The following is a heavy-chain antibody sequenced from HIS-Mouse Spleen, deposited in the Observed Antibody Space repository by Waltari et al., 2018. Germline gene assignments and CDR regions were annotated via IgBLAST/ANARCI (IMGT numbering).Heavy chain of an antibody. D-gene: IGHD3-10*01. J-gene: IGHJ5*02. Sequence: QVQLQESGPGLVKPSETLSLTCTVSGGSISSYYWSWIRQPPGKGLEWIGYIYYSGSTNYNPPPMSRVTISVDTSKNQFSLKLSSVTAADTAVYYCARYGSASWFDPWGQGTLVTVSS. CDR2: IYYSGST. CDR1: GGSISSYY. CDR3: ARYGSASWFDP. V-gene: IGHV4-59*01.